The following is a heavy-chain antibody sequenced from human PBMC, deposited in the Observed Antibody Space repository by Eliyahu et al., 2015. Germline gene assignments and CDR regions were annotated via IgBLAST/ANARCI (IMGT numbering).Heavy chain of an antibody. CDR2: XNPSNGAT. CDR1: GFPLIGYF. J-gene: IGHJ4*02. CDR3: ARVSGGVSYCSRTSCYNFDY. Sequence: VKLVQSGAEVAKPGASVTVSCXASGFPLIGYFLPWVRRAPGPGLXWVGWXNPSNGATXLAQNFQGRVTMTRDTSISTVYLEVSRLTSDDTAVYYCARVSGGVSYCSRTSCYNFDYWGQGSLVTVSS. V-gene: IGHV1-2*02. D-gene: IGHD2-2*02.